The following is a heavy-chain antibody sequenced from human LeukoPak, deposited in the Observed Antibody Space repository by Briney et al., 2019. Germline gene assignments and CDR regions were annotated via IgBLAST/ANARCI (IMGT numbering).Heavy chain of an antibody. Sequence: GVPLRLSCAASGVTFSDYYMSWIRQAPGKGLEWVSYISSSGSTIYYADSVKGRFTISRDNAKNSLYLQMNSLRAEDTAVYYCVRDRGQHDAFDIWGQGTMVTVSS. V-gene: IGHV3-11*01. CDR2: ISSSGSTI. CDR3: VRDRGQHDAFDI. J-gene: IGHJ3*02. CDR1: GVTFSDYY.